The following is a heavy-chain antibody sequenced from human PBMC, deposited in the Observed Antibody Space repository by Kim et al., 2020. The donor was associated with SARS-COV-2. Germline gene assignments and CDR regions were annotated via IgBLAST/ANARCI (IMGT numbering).Heavy chain of an antibody. CDR2: ISSSGSTI. CDR3: ASTDHSGYDSRDY. J-gene: IGHJ4*02. D-gene: IGHD5-12*01. CDR1: GFTFSDYY. Sequence: GGSLRLSCAASGFTFSDYYMSWIRQAPGKGLEWVSYISSSGSTIYYADSVKGRFTISRDNAKNSLYLQMNSLRAEDTAVYYCASTDHSGYDSRDYWGQGTLVTVSS. V-gene: IGHV3-11*04.